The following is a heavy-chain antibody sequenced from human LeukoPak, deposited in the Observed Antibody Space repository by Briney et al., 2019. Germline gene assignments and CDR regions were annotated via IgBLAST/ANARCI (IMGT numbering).Heavy chain of an antibody. D-gene: IGHD5-12*01. V-gene: IGHV3-74*01. CDR3: ARGGDIRLLDY. J-gene: IGHJ4*02. CDR1: GFTFSSYW. CDR2: INSDGSST. Sequence: PGGSLRLSCAASGFTFSSYWMHWVRQAPGKGLVWVSRINSDGSSTSYADSVKGRFTISRDNAKNTLYLQMNSLRAEDTAVYYCARGGDIRLLDYWGQGTLVTVSS.